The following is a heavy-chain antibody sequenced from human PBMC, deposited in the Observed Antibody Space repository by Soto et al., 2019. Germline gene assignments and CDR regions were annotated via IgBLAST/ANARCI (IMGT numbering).Heavy chain of an antibody. CDR1: GYTFTSYA. CDR2: INAGNGNT. CDR3: ARSIVVVTAADY. Sequence: QVQLVQSGAEVKKPGASVKVSCKASGYTFTSYAMHWVRQAPGQRLEWMGWINAGNGNTKYSQKFQGRVTITRDPSASTAYMELSSLRSKDTAVYYCARSIVVVTAADYWGQGTLVTVSS. J-gene: IGHJ4*02. V-gene: IGHV1-3*01. D-gene: IGHD2-21*02.